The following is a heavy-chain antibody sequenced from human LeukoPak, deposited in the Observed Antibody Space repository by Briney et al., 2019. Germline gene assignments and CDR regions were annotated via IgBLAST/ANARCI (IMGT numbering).Heavy chain of an antibody. CDR1: GFTFSSYG. J-gene: IGHJ4*02. Sequence: GGSLRLSCAASGFTFSSYGTHWVRQAPGKGLEWVAVIWYDGSNKYYADSVKGRFTISRDNSKNTLYLQMNSLRAEDTAVYYCARVNYGDYAGIDYWGQGTLVTVSS. CDR2: IWYDGSNK. D-gene: IGHD4-17*01. V-gene: IGHV3-33*01. CDR3: ARVNYGDYAGIDY.